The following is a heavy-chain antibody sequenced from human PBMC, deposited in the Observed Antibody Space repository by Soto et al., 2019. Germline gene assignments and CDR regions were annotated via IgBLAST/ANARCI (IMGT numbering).Heavy chain of an antibody. J-gene: IGHJ5*02. CDR1: GGSISSGGYY. CDR3: ARDIWGVSAAAGMSVGLDP. V-gene: IGHV4-31*03. D-gene: IGHD6-13*01. Sequence: QVQLQESGPGLVKPSQTLSLTCTVSGGSISSGGYYWSWIRQHPGKGLEWIGYIYYSGSTYYNPSLKSRVTISVDTSKNQFSLKLSSVTAADTAVYYCARDIWGVSAAAGMSVGLDPWGQGTLVTVSS. CDR2: IYYSGST.